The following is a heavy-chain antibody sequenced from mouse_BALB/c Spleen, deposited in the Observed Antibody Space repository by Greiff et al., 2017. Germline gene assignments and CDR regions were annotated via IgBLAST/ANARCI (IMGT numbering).Heavy chain of an antibody. V-gene: IGHV5-4*02. CDR1: GFTFSDYY. D-gene: IGHD2-14*01. Sequence: EVQLLESGGGLVKPGGSLKLSCAASGFTFSDYYMYWVRQTPEKRLEWIATISDGGSYTYYPDSVKGRFTISTDNAKNNLYLQISSLTSEDTAMYYCAREGLYRYDVDYWGEGTLVTVSA. CDR3: AREGLYRYDVDY. J-gene: IGHJ3*01. CDR2: ISDGGSYT.